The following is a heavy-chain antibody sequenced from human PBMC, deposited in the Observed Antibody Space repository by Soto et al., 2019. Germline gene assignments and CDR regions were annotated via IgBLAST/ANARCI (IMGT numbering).Heavy chain of an antibody. CDR1: GFTFSSYD. Sequence: PGGSLRLSCAASGFTFSSYDMHWVRQATGKGLEWVSAIGTAGDTYYPGSVKGRFTISRENAKNSLYLQMNSLRAGDTAVYYCARVEQLVRGNYYYYYYMAVWGKGTTVTVSS. D-gene: IGHD6-13*01. CDR2: IGTAGDT. CDR3: ARVEQLVRGNYYYYYYMAV. J-gene: IGHJ6*03. V-gene: IGHV3-13*01.